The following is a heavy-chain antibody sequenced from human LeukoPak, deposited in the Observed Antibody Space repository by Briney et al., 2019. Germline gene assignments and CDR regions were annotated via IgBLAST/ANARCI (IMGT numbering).Heavy chain of an antibody. CDR2: ISSSSSTI. J-gene: IGHJ3*02. Sequence: PGGSLRLSRAASGFTFSSYSMNWVRQAPGKGLEWVSYISSSSSTIYYADSVKGRFTISRDNAKNSLYLQMNSLRAEDTAVYYCASIVGAYNAFDIWGQGTMVTVSS. CDR3: ASIVGAYNAFDI. CDR1: GFTFSSYS. D-gene: IGHD1-26*01. V-gene: IGHV3-48*01.